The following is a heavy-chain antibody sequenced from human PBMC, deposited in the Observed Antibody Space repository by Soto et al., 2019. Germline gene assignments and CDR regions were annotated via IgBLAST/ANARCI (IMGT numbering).Heavy chain of an antibody. CDR1: GFTFRSSW. CDR3: TRLSLLPVASY. CDR2: IDPDGTAT. J-gene: IGHJ4*02. D-gene: IGHD5-12*01. Sequence: EEQLVESGGGLVQPGGSLRLSCAPSGFTFRSSWMNWVRQAPGRGLEWVANIDPDGTATYYVDSVKGRFTISRDNAATSLYLQMTSLTVEDTAIYYCTRLSLLPVASYWGQGTLVTVS. V-gene: IGHV3-7*01.